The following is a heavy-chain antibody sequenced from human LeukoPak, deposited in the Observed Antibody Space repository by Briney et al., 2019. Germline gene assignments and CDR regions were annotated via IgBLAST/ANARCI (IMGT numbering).Heavy chain of an antibody. Sequence: ASVKVSCKASGYTFTSYGISWVRQAPGQGLEWMGWISPYNGNTNYAQKLQGRVTMTTDTSTSTAYMELRSLRSDDTAVYYCASSRDYYYGSGSHPNDYWGQGTLVTVSS. J-gene: IGHJ4*02. V-gene: IGHV1-18*04. CDR3: ASSRDYYYGSGSHPNDY. D-gene: IGHD3-10*01. CDR1: GYTFTSYG. CDR2: ISPYNGNT.